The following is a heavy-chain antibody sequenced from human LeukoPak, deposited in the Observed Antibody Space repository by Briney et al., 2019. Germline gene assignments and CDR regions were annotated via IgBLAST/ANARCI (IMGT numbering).Heavy chain of an antibody. CDR3: ARGCGSSTSCSLTQDNGMDV. J-gene: IGHJ6*02. Sequence: GGSLRLSCAASGFTVSSNYMSWVRQAPGKGLEWASVIYSGGSTYYADSVKGRFTISRDNSKNTLYLQMNSLRAEDTAVYYCARGCGSSTSCSLTQDNGMDVWGQGTTVTVSS. CDR1: GFTVSSNY. D-gene: IGHD2-2*01. V-gene: IGHV3-53*01. CDR2: IYSGGST.